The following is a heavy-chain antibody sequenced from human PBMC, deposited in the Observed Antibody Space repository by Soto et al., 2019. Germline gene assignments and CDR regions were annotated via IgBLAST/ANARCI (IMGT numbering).Heavy chain of an antibody. D-gene: IGHD3-16*01. V-gene: IGHV3-74*01. CDR2: VNSDGDTT. Sequence: PGGSLRLSCAASGFTFRNYWMHWVRQAPGKGLVWVSRVNSDGDTTYYADSVKGRFTISRDNAKNTLHLQMHSLGAEDTAVYYCASNYAYAEGYSFYATDVWGQGPTVTLSS. CDR3: ASNYAYAEGYSFYATDV. J-gene: IGHJ6*02. CDR1: GFTFRNYW.